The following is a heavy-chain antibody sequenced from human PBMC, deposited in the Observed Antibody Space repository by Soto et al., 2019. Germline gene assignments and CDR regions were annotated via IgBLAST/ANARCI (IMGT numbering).Heavy chain of an antibody. D-gene: IGHD3-22*01. V-gene: IGHV1-3*01. CDR1: GSTFTSYG. CDR2: FNAGNVKT. Sequence: GASEKASCKASGSTFTSYGIHWVRQAPGQTLEWTGRFNAGNVKTIYSEKFQRRVTIPRETSASTAYLEQSSLRSEDTAFYYYSRDPNDSRAYYHHYHNCMGVWGRGTTVTFS. CDR3: SRDPNDSRAYYHHYHNCMGV. J-gene: IGHJ6*02.